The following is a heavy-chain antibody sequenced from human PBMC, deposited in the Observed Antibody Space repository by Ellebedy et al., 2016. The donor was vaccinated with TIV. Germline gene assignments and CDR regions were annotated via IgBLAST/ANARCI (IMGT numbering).Heavy chain of an antibody. CDR2: VVGSGERT. Sequence: GGSLRLSCEASGFTFSSHAMSWVRQAPGKGPEWVSAVVGSGERTFYADSVKGRFTISRDNSKNTLYLQMNSLRAEDTAVYYCARQSRDGYNYNAFDIWGQGTMVTVSS. CDR1: GFTFSSHA. D-gene: IGHD5-24*01. CDR3: ARQSRDGYNYNAFDI. J-gene: IGHJ3*02. V-gene: IGHV3-23*01.